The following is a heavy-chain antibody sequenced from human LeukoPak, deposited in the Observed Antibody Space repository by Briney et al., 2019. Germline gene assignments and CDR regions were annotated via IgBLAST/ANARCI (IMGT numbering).Heavy chain of an antibody. Sequence: PGGSLRLSCAASGFTFGSYAMSWVRQAPGKGLEWVANIKQDGSEKYYVDSVKGRFTISRDNAKNSLYLQMNSLRAEDTAAYYCARLGYCSSTSCYAAFQPDYYGMDVWGQGTTVTVSS. J-gene: IGHJ6*02. V-gene: IGHV3-7*01. D-gene: IGHD2-2*01. CDR1: GFTFGSYA. CDR2: IKQDGSEK. CDR3: ARLGYCSSTSCYAAFQPDYYGMDV.